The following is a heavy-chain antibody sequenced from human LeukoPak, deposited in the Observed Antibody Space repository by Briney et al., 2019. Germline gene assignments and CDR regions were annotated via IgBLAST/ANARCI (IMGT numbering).Heavy chain of an antibody. D-gene: IGHD3-9*01. J-gene: IGHJ6*02. CDR3: ALRTYYDILTGYYIDYYYYGMDV. Sequence: ASVKVSCKASGGTSSSYAISWVRQAPGQGLEWMGRIIPILGIANYAQKFQGRVTITADKSTSTAYMELSSLRSEDTAVYYCALRTYYDILTGYYIDYYYYGMDVWGQGTTVTVSS. V-gene: IGHV1-69*04. CDR1: GGTSSSYA. CDR2: IIPILGIA.